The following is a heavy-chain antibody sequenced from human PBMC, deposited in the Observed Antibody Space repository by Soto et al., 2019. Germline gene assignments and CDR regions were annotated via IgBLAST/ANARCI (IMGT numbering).Heavy chain of an antibody. CDR3: ARGGITIFGVVNSYYYYLAV. CDR2: MNPNSGNT. CDR1: GYTFTSYD. D-gene: IGHD3-3*01. Sequence: ASVKVSCKASGYTFTSYDINWVRQATGQGLEWMGWMNPNSGNTGYAQKFQGRVTMTRNTSISTAYMELSSLRSEDTAVYYCARGGITIFGVVNSYYYYLAVWGKGTTVTVSS. V-gene: IGHV1-8*01. J-gene: IGHJ6*03.